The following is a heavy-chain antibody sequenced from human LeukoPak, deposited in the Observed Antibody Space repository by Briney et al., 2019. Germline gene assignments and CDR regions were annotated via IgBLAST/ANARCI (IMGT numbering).Heavy chain of an antibody. CDR3: ARGSGLHAFDI. Sequence: SETLSLTCAVYGGSFSGYYWSWIRQPPGKGLEWIGEINHSGSTNYNPSLKSRVTISVDTSKNQFSPKLSSVTAADTAVYYCARGSGLHAFDIWGQGTMVTVSS. V-gene: IGHV4-34*01. CDR2: INHSGST. D-gene: IGHD5-12*01. CDR1: GGSFSGYY. J-gene: IGHJ3*02.